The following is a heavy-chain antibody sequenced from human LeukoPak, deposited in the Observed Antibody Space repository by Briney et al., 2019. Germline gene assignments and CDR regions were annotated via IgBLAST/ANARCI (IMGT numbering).Heavy chain of an antibody. CDR3: ARRPYSSSSYYFDY. V-gene: IGHV4-38-2*01. CDR1: GYSISSGYY. D-gene: IGHD6-6*01. CDR2: IYHSGST. Sequence: KPSETLSLTCAVSGYSISSGYYWGWIRQPPGKGLEWIGSIYHSGSTYYNPSLKSRVTISVDTSKNQFSLKPSSVTAADTAVYYCARRPYSSSSYYFDYWGQGTLVTVSS. J-gene: IGHJ4*02.